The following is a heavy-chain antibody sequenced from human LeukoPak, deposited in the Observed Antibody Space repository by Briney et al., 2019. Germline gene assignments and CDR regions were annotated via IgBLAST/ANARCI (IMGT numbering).Heavy chain of an antibody. CDR2: TIPIFATS. V-gene: IGHV1-69*05. CDR3: ARGYYYDSSGYYYFDY. Sequence: SVKVSCKASGGTFSSYAISWVRQAPGQGLEWMGGTIPIFATSNYAQTFQGRVTITTDESTSTAYMELSSLRSEDTAVYYCARGYYYDSSGYYYFDYWGQGTLVTVSS. D-gene: IGHD3-22*01. J-gene: IGHJ4*02. CDR1: GGTFSSYA.